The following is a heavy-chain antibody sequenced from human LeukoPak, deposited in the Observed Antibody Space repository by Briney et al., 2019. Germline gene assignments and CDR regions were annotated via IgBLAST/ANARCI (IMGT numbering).Heavy chain of an antibody. Sequence: QPGRSLRLSCAASGFTFSSYGMHWVRQAPGRGLEWVAVISYDGSNKYYAGSVKGRFTISRDNSKNTLYLQMNSLKVEDTAVYYCARINSGYGTGWYGGDGYWGQGTLVTVSS. CDR3: ARINSGYGTGWYGGDGY. V-gene: IGHV3-30*03. J-gene: IGHJ4*02. D-gene: IGHD6-19*01. CDR2: ISYDGSNK. CDR1: GFTFSSYG.